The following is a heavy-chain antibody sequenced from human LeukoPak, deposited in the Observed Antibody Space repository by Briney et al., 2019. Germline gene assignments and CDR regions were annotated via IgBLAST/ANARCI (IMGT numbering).Heavy chain of an antibody. CDR2: INPSGGST. V-gene: IGHV1-46*01. CDR1: GFTFSSYG. J-gene: IGHJ4*02. CDR3: ARGNYDYVWGSYHFDY. Sequence: GGSLRLSCAASGFTFSSYGMHWVRQAPGQGLEWMGIINPSGGSTSYAQKFQGRVTMTRDTSTSTVYMELSSLRSEDTAVYYCARGNYDYVWGSYHFDYWGQGTLVTVSS. D-gene: IGHD3-16*02.